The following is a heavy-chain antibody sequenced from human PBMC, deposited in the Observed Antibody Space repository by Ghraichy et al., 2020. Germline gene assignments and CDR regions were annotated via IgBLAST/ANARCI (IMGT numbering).Heavy chain of an antibody. J-gene: IGHJ4*02. CDR3: AKDQQIGGKRWGGFDY. CDR2: ISGSGGST. V-gene: IGHV3-23*01. Sequence: GSLRLSCAASGFTFSSYAMSWVRQAPGKGLEWVSAISGSGGSTYYADSVKGRFTISRDNSKNTLYLQMNSLRAEDTAVYYCAKDQQIGGKRWGGFDYWSQGTLVTVSS. D-gene: IGHD4-23*01. CDR1: GFTFSSYA.